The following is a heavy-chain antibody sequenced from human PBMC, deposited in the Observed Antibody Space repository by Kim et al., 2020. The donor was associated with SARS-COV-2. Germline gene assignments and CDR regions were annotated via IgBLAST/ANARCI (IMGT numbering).Heavy chain of an antibody. J-gene: IGHJ4*02. V-gene: IGHV3-23*01. CDR2: ISGDGYNT. CDR1: GFTFNNYA. CDR3: VKMIGGHGGRYFDC. Sequence: GGSLRLSCAASGFTFNNYAMSWVRQAPEKGLEWVSIISGDGYNTYYADSVKGRFTISRTNSQNTLYLQMNSLRAEDTALYYCVKMIGGHGGRYFDCLGQGTRVTVSS. D-gene: IGHD3-10*02.